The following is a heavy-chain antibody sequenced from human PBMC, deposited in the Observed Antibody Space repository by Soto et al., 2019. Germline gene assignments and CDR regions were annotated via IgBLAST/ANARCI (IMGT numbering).Heavy chain of an antibody. V-gene: IGHV3-30-3*01. Sequence: QVQLVESGGGGVQPGRSLRLSCAASGFTFSTYAMHWVRQAPGKGLEWVSLISYDGGNKYYADSVKGRFTISRDNSKNTLYLQMNSLRTEDTAVYYCASAYGDYYFDYWGQGTLVTVSS. CDR3: ASAYGDYYFDY. CDR1: GFTFSTYA. CDR2: ISYDGGNK. D-gene: IGHD4-17*01. J-gene: IGHJ4*02.